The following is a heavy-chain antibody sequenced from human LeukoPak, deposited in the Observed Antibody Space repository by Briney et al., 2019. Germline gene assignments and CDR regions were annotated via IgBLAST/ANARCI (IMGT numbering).Heavy chain of an antibody. CDR1: GFVFSSYA. CDR3: ARDTAYCGGDCSTDTFDI. V-gene: IGHV3-21*01. CDR2: ISSSSTYI. Sequence: GGSLRLSCAASGFVFSSYAMNWVRQAPGKGLEWVSSISSSSTYIYYADSVNGRFTIPRDNAKNSLYLQMNSLRAEETAVYYCARDTAYCGGDCSTDTFDIWGQGTVVTVSS. J-gene: IGHJ3*02. D-gene: IGHD2-21*02.